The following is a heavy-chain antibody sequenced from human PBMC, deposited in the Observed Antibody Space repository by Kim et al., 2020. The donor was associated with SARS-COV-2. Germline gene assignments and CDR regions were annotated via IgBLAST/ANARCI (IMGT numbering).Heavy chain of an antibody. J-gene: IGHJ4*02. Sequence: SVKVSCKASGGTFSSYAISWVRQAPGQGLEWMGGIIPIFGTANYAQKFQGRVTITADESTSTAYMELSSLRSEDTAVYYCARVATIFGVPHSEDYWGQGTLVTVSS. CDR1: GGTFSSYA. D-gene: IGHD3-3*01. CDR2: IIPIFGTA. CDR3: ARVATIFGVPHSEDY. V-gene: IGHV1-69*13.